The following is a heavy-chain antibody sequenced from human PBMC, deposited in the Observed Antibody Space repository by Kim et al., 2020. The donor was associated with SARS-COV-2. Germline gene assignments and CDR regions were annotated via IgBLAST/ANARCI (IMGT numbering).Heavy chain of an antibody. Sequence: GGSLRLSCAASGFTFSDFTMTWVRQAPGKRLEWVSSISPSGRSTYYADSVKGRFTISRDNANKSLYLQMNSLSAEDTALYYCAKPQHYSILISSGFDVWG. J-gene: IGHJ6*01. CDR2: ISPSGRST. V-gene: IGHV3-21*01. CDR3: AKPQHYSILISSGFDV. D-gene: IGHD3-9*01. CDR1: GFTFSDFT.